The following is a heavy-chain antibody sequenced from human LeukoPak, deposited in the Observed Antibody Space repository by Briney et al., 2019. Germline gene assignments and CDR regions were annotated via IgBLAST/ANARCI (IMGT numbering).Heavy chain of an antibody. CDR3: ARGLLLGELRFLEFTSIYRGWYFDY. Sequence: PGGSLRLSCAASGFTFSSSAMSWVRQPPGKGLEWIGEINHSGSTNYNPSLKSRVTISVDTSKNQFSLKLSSVTAADTAVYYCARGLLLGELRFLEFTSIYRGWYFDYRGQGTLVTVSS. V-gene: IGHV4-34*01. J-gene: IGHJ4*02. CDR2: INHSGST. CDR1: GFTFSSSA. D-gene: IGHD3-3*01.